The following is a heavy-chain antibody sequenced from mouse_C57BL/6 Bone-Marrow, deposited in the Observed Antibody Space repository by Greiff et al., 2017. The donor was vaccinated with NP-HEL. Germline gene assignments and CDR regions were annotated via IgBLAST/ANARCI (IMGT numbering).Heavy chain of an antibody. CDR2: IYPRSGNT. V-gene: IGHV1-81*01. D-gene: IGHD2-4*01. J-gene: IGHJ3*01. CDR1: GYTFTSYG. Sequence: VHLVESGAELARPGASVKLSCKASGYTFTSYGISWVKQRTGQGLEWIGEIYPRSGNTYYNEKFKGKATLTADKSSSTAYMELRSLTSEDSAVYFCARSRDYDYDGAWFAYWGQGTLVTVSA. CDR3: ARSRDYDYDGAWFAY.